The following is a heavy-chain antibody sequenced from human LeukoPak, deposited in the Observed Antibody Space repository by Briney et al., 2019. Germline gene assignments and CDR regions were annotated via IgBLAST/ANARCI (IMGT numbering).Heavy chain of an antibody. D-gene: IGHD6-19*01. CDR3: AREQWLVYYYGMDV. CDR1: GFTFSSYE. J-gene: IGHJ6*02. Sequence: GGSLRLSCAASGFTFSSYEMNWVRQAPGKGLEWVSYISSSGSTIYYADSVKGRFTISRDNAKNSLYLQMNSLRAEDTAVYYCAREQWLVYYYGMDVWGQGTTDTISS. CDR2: ISSSGSTI. V-gene: IGHV3-48*03.